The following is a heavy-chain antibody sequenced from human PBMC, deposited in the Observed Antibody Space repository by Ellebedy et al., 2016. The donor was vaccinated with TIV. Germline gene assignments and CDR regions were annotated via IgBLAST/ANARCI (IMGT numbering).Heavy chain of an antibody. D-gene: IGHD3-9*01. CDR1: GFTFSSYG. V-gene: IGHV3-20*03. CDR3: ARVRFGYYDILTGYPPIFDY. CDR2: INWNGGST. J-gene: IGHJ4*02. Sequence: GGSLRLSXAASGFTFSSYGMSWVRQAPGKGLEWVSGINWNGGSTGYADSVKGRFTISRDNAKNSLYLQMNSLRAEDTALYYCARVRFGYYDILTGYPPIFDYWGQGTLVTVSS.